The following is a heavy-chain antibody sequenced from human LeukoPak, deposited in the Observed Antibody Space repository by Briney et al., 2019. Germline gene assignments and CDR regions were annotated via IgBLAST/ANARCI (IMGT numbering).Heavy chain of an antibody. CDR3: ARVGDLSNPFDY. J-gene: IGHJ4*02. D-gene: IGHD4-11*01. CDR1: GGSFSSGGYY. Sequence: SETLSLTCTVSGGSFSSGGYYWGWLRQHPGMGLEWVGYIYYSGSTYDNPSLKRRVTISVDTSKNQFSLKLSSVTAADTAVYYCARVGDLSNPFDYWGQGTLVTVSS. V-gene: IGHV4-31*03. CDR2: IYYSGST.